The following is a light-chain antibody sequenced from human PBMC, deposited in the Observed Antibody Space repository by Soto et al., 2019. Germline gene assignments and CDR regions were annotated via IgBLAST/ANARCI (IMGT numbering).Light chain of an antibody. J-gene: IGKJ5*01. CDR3: QQRTNWRIT. CDR2: DTS. Sequence: EIVLTQSPATLSLSPGERATLSCGASQSVSSSLAWYQQKPGQSPRLLIYDTSNRATGIPARFSGSGSGTDFTLTISSLEPEDFAVYYCQQRTNWRITFGQGTRLEIK. V-gene: IGKV3-11*01. CDR1: QSVSSS.